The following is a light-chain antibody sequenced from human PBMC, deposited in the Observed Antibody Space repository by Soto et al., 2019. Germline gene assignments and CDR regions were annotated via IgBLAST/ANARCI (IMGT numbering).Light chain of an antibody. CDR3: QQRSNWPPT. CDR1: QSVSSTY. V-gene: IGKV3D-20*02. J-gene: IGKJ1*01. CDR2: DTS. Sequence: IVLTQSPCTLSLYTGERATLSCRASQSVSSTYLIWYQQKPGQAPRLLIYDTSYRATGVPDRFSGSGSGTDFTLTISRLEPEDSAVYYCQQRSNWPPTFGQVTKVDIK.